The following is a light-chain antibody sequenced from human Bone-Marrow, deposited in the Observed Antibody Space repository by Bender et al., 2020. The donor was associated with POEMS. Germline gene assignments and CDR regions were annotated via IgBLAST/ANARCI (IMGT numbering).Light chain of an antibody. CDR1: SSDIGGYRF. V-gene: IGLV2-23*02. J-gene: IGLJ1*01. Sequence: QTALTQPASVSGSPGQSITISCTGTSSDIGGYRFVSWYQQHPGKAPKLMIFDVNNRPSGVSNRFSGSKSGNTASLTISGLQAEDEGDYYCCSYAGNRSYVFGTGTEVTVL. CDR3: CSYAGNRSYV. CDR2: DVN.